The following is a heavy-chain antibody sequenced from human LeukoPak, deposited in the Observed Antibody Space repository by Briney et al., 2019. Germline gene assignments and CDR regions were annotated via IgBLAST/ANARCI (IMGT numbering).Heavy chain of an antibody. Sequence: ASVKVSCKASGYSFTSYAMNWVRQAPGQRLEWMGWIYGDSGDAKYSQEFQGRVTITRDTSASTAYMELSSLRSEDMAVYYCVRGVPGVYFYYYMDVWGKGTTVTVSS. CDR2: IYGDSGDA. V-gene: IGHV1-3*03. D-gene: IGHD2-8*01. CDR1: GYSFTSYA. CDR3: VRGVPGVYFYYYMDV. J-gene: IGHJ6*03.